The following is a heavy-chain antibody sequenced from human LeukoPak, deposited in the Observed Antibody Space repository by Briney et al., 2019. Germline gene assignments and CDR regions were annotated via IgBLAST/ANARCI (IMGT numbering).Heavy chain of an antibody. J-gene: IGHJ4*02. CDR2: IRYDGSNK. Sequence: QAGGSLRLSCAASGFTFSSYGMHWVRQAPGKGLEWVAFIRYDGSNKYYADSVKGRFTISRDNSKNTLYLQMNSLRAEDTAVYYCARGSPTMIVVVIPLDYWAREPWSPSPQ. CDR1: GFTFSSYG. D-gene: IGHD3-22*01. V-gene: IGHV3-30*02. CDR3: ARGSPTMIVVVIPLDY.